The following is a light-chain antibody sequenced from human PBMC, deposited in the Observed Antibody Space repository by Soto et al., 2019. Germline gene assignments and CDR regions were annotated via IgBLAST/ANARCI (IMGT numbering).Light chain of an antibody. J-gene: IGKJ5*01. CDR3: QQYNNWPLT. Sequence: RVITQFPATLSVSPSEIATLSCRASQSVSSNLAWYQQKPGQAPRLLIYGASSRATGIPVRFSGSGSGTEFTLTISSLQSEDFAVYYCQQYNNWPLTFGQGTRLEIK. V-gene: IGKV3-15*01. CDR2: GAS. CDR1: QSVSSN.